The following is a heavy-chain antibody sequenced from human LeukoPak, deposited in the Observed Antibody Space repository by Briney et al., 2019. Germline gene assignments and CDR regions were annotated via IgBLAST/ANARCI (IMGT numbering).Heavy chain of an antibody. CDR3: ARDSALYSYDY. CDR2: ISSSGSTI. D-gene: IGHD4-11*01. V-gene: IGHV3-11*01. Sequence: GGSLRLSCAASGFTFSDYYMSWIRQAPGKGLEWVSYISSSGSTIYYADSVKGRFTISRDNAKNSLYLQMNSLRAEDMAVYYCARDSALYSYDYWGQGTLVTVSS. CDR1: GFTFSDYY. J-gene: IGHJ4*02.